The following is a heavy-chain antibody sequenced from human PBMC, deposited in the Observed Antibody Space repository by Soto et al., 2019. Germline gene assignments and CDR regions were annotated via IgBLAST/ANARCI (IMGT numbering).Heavy chain of an antibody. CDR1: GYTFTSYG. CDR2: ISAYNGNT. Sequence: ASVKVSCKASGYTFTSYGISWMRQAPGQGLEWMGWISAYNGNTNYAQKLQGRVTMTTDTSTSTAYMELRSLRSDDTAVYYCASYCSSTRCYEPFDYWGQGTLVTVSS. V-gene: IGHV1-18*01. D-gene: IGHD2-2*01. J-gene: IGHJ4*02. CDR3: ASYCSSTRCYEPFDY.